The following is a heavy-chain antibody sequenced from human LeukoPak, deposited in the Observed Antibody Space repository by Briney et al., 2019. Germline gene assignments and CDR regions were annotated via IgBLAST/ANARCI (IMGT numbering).Heavy chain of an antibody. J-gene: IGHJ4*02. CDR1: CGSIDNYY. CDR3: ARDSWGLTYYFDF. D-gene: IGHD7-27*01. V-gene: IGHV4-59*01. Sequence: TPSETLSLTCTVSCGSIDNYYWSWIRQPPGKGLEWIGYIYYSGSTNYNPSLKSRVTISVDTSKNQFSLKLSSVTAADTAVYYCARDSWGLTYYFDFWGQGTLVTVSS. CDR2: IYYSGST.